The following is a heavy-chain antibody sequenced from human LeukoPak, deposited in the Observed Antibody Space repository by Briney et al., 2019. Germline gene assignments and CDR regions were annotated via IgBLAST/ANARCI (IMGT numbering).Heavy chain of an antibody. J-gene: IGHJ6*03. CDR3: GSTNYNPSLKSRVTISVDTYKNQFSLQLSSVTAADTAVYYSARFLPAAMCGNYYYYMDV. CDR2: IYYSGST. CDR1: GGSISSYY. V-gene: IGHV4-59*08. Sequence: PSETLSLTCTVSGGSISSYYWRWFRQPPGKGLVGFGYIYYSGSTNYNPSLKSRVIISVDTSKNQFSLKMSTVTAAATAVYYSGSTNYNPSLKSRVTISVDTYKNQFSLQLSSVTAADTAVYYSARFLPAAMCGNYYYYMDVWGKGTTVTVSS. D-gene: IGHD3-10*01.